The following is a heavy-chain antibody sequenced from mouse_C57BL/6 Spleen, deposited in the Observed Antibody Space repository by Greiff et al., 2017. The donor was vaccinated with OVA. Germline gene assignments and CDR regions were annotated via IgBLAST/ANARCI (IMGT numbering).Heavy chain of an antibody. D-gene: IGHD2-3*01. V-gene: IGHV1-52*01. CDR2: IDPSDSET. Sequence: QVQLQQPGAELVRPGSSVKLSCKASGYTFTSYWMRWVKQRPIQGLEWIGNIDPSDSETHYNQKFKDKATLTVDKSSSTAYMQLSSLTSEDSAVYYCARSKRAYDGYSHWYFDVWGTGTTVTVSS. CDR3: ARSKRAYDGYSHWYFDV. J-gene: IGHJ1*03. CDR1: GYTFTSYW.